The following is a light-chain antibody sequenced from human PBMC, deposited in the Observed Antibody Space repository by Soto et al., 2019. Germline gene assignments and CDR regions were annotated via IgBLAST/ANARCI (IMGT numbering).Light chain of an antibody. V-gene: IGLV1-51*01. CDR2: DDI. Sequence: QSVLTQPPSVSAAPGQKVTISCSGTTSNVANNFVSWYQQFPGKAPKLLIYDDIRRPSGIPDRFSASKSGTSATLGITGLQTGDEADYYCGSWGSSLTANVFETGTKVTVL. J-gene: IGLJ1*01. CDR1: TSNVANNF. CDR3: GSWGSSLTANV.